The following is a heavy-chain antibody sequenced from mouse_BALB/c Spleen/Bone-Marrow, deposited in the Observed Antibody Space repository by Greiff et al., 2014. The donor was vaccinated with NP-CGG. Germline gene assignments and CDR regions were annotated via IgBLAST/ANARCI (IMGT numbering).Heavy chain of an antibody. J-gene: IGHJ3*01. Sequence: EVQGVESGGALVKPGGSLKLSCAASGYTFSSYGMPWVRQTPDKRLEWVATISSGDGYTYYPDSVKGRFTISRDNAKNTLYLQMSSLTSEDSAMYYCARQRGGGYYGFFAYWGQGTLVTVSA. CDR1: GYTFSSYG. D-gene: IGHD1-1*01. CDR2: ISSGDGYT. V-gene: IGHV5-6*01. CDR3: ARQRGGGYYGFFAY.